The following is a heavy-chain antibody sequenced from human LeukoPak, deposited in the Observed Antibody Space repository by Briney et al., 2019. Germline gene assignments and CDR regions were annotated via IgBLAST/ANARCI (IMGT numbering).Heavy chain of an antibody. Sequence: GGSLRLSCAASGFTFDDYAMHWVRQAPGKGLEWVAAISYDESNQSYADSVKGRFTISRDNSKNTPYLQMNSLRAEDTAVYYCAREPGYDILTGYHYYYYYYMDVWGKGTTVTVSS. CDR2: ISYDESNQ. V-gene: IGHV3-30*07. CDR3: AREPGYDILTGYHYYYYYYMDV. CDR1: GFTFDDYA. D-gene: IGHD3-9*01. J-gene: IGHJ6*03.